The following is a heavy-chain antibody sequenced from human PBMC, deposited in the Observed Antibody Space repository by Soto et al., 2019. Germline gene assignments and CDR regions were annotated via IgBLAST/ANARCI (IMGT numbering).Heavy chain of an antibody. D-gene: IGHD3-10*01. CDR1: GDTFSFYT. CDR3: ATSYGSGYRAFDY. J-gene: IGHJ4*02. V-gene: IGHV1-69*02. CDR2: VNPILSMS. Sequence: QVQLVQSGAELKKPGSSVKVSCKASGDTFSFYTINWVRQAPGLGLEWMGRVNPILSMSNYAQKFQGRVTMTADKSTSTAYMELRSLRSEDTAFYYCATSYGSGYRAFDYWGQGALGTVSS.